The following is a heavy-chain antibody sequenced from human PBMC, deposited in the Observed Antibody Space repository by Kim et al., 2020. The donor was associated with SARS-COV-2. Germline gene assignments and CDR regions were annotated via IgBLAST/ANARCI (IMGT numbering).Heavy chain of an antibody. V-gene: IGHV3-33*06. Sequence: GGSLRLSCAASVFIFRNYGMHWVRQAPGKGLEWVAVIWYDGSNKYYADSVKGRFTISRDNSKNTLYLQMNSLRAEDTAVYYCAKAPADGDYYYWGQGTLVTVSS. CDR3: AKAPADGDYYY. CDR2: IWYDGSNK. J-gene: IGHJ4*02. CDR1: VFIFRNYG. D-gene: IGHD4-17*01.